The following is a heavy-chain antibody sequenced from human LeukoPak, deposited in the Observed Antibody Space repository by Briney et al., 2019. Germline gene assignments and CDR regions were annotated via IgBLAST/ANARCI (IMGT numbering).Heavy chain of an antibody. Sequence: GGSLRLSCAASGFAFSGSAMHWVRQASGKGLEWVGRIRSKANSYATVYAASVKGRFTISRDDSKNTAYLQMNSLKTEDTAVYYCTRTSDILTGYTPREAYYYYYHMDVWGKGTTVTISS. CDR3: TRTSDILTGYTPREAYYYYYHMDV. J-gene: IGHJ6*03. D-gene: IGHD3-9*01. CDR2: IRSKANSYAT. CDR1: GFAFSGSA. V-gene: IGHV3-73*01.